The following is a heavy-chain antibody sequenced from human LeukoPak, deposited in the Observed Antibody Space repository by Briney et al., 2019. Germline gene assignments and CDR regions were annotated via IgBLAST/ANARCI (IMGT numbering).Heavy chain of an antibody. J-gene: IGHJ4*02. CDR1: GFTFSSYG. Sequence: GGSLRLSCAASGFTFSSYGMHWVRQAPGKGLEWVAFIRFDGSNKYYADSVKGRFTISRDNAKNSLYLQMTSLRAEDTALYYCATGGITIFGVVTYPNDWGQGTLVTVSS. V-gene: IGHV3-30*02. D-gene: IGHD3-3*01. CDR2: IRFDGSNK. CDR3: ATGGITIFGVVTYPND.